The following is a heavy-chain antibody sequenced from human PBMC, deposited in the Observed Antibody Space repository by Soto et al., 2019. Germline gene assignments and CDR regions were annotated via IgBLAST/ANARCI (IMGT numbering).Heavy chain of an antibody. CDR3: ARGVGVSDWSGYYAVD. CDR2: ISYDGSNK. V-gene: IGHV3-30-3*01. D-gene: IGHD3-3*01. J-gene: IGHJ4*02. Sequence: QVQLVESGGGVVQPGRSLRLSCAASGFTFSSYAMHWVRQAPGKGLEWVAVISYDGSNKYYADSVKGRFTISRDNSKNTLFLQMNSLRDEDTAVYYCARGVGVSDWSGYYAVDWGQGTLVTVSS. CDR1: GFTFSSYA.